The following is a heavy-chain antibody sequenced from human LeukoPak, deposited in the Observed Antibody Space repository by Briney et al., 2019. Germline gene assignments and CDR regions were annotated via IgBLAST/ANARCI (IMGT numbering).Heavy chain of an antibody. V-gene: IGHV4-34*01. J-gene: IGHJ6*02. CDR3: ARCERITIFGVVIAYYYYGMDV. CDR2: INHSGSI. Sequence: SETLSLTCAVHGGSFSGYFWSWIRQPPEKGLEWMGQINHSGSINYSPSLKSRVTISVDTSNNQFSLKLSSVTAADTAVDYCARCERITIFGVVIAYYYYGMDVWGQGTTVTVSS. CDR1: GGSFSGYF. D-gene: IGHD3-3*01.